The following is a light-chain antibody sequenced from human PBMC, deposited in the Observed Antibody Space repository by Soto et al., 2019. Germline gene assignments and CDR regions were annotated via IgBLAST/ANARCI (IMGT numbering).Light chain of an antibody. CDR3: QQSYSTPLT. J-gene: IGKJ4*01. Sequence: DIQMTQSPSSLSASVGDRVTITCRASQSTSHHLYWYQQEPGKAPNLLIYGASSLQGGVPSRFRGSGSGTDFTLTISSLQLEDFATYYCQQSYSTPLTFGGGTKVEIK. CDR2: GAS. V-gene: IGKV1-39*01. CDR1: QSTSHH.